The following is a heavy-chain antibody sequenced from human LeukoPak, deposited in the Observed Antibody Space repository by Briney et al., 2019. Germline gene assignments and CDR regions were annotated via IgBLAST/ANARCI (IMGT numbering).Heavy chain of an antibody. D-gene: IGHD3-22*01. Sequence: GGSLRLSCAASGFTFSGYGMHWVRQAPGKGLEWVAVISYDGSNKYYADSVKGRFTIPRDNSKNTLYLQMNSLRAEDTAVYYCAREDDSSGYYWYFDLWGRGTLVTVSS. CDR3: AREDDSSGYYWYFDL. V-gene: IGHV3-30*03. CDR2: ISYDGSNK. CDR1: GFTFSGYG. J-gene: IGHJ2*01.